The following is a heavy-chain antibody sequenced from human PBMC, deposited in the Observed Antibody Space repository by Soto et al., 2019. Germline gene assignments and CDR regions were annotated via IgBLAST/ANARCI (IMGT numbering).Heavy chain of an antibody. CDR1: GYSFATYW. CDR3: ARLQAAAGEKDLTFDY. V-gene: IGHV5-10-1*01. J-gene: IGHJ4*02. D-gene: IGHD6-13*01. Sequence: GESLKISCKGSGYSFATYWIGWVRQMPGKGLEWMGRIDPSDSYTNYSPSFQGHVTISADKSISTAYLQWSSLKASDTAMYYCARLQAAAGEKDLTFDYWGQGTLVTVSS. CDR2: IDPSDSYT.